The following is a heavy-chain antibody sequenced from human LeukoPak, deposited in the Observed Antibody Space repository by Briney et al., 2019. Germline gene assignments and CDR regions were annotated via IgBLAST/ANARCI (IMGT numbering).Heavy chain of an antibody. Sequence: PGGSLRLSCAASGFTFDDYAMHWVRQAPGKGLEWVSGISWNSGSIGYADSVKGRFPISRDNAKNSLYLQMNSLRAEDTALYYCAKDFGIAARGLLDYWGQGTLVTVSS. CDR1: GFTFDDYA. V-gene: IGHV3-9*01. J-gene: IGHJ4*02. CDR3: AKDFGIAARGLLDY. D-gene: IGHD6-6*01. CDR2: ISWNSGSI.